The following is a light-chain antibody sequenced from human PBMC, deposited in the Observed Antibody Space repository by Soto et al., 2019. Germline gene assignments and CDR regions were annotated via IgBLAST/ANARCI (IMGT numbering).Light chain of an antibody. J-gene: IGKJ3*01. V-gene: IGKV1-6*01. Sequence: AIQMTQSPSSLSASVGDRVTITCRASQGISNDLDGFQQKPGKAPKILIYATSNLQSGGPARFSGSGSGTDFTLTISSLQPEDFDTYYCLQKYFYPFTFGPGTKVDIK. CDR3: LQKYFYPFT. CDR1: QGISND. CDR2: ATS.